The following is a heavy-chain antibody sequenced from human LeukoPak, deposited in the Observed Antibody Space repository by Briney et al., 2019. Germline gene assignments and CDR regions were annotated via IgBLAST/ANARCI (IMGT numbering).Heavy chain of an antibody. Sequence: GESLKISCKASGYSFTNYWIGWVRQMPGKGLEWMGIIYPGDSDTRYSPSFQGQVTISADKSISTAFLQWSSLKASDSDIYFCARHSGSSWNTEDWFDPWGQGTLVTVSS. CDR1: GYSFTNYW. CDR3: ARHSGSSWNTEDWFDP. CDR2: IYPGDSDT. V-gene: IGHV5-51*01. J-gene: IGHJ5*02. D-gene: IGHD6-13*01.